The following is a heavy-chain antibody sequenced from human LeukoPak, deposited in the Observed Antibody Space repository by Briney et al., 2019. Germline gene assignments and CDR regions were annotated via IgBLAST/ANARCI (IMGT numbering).Heavy chain of an antibody. J-gene: IGHJ4*02. Sequence: GGSLRLSCAASGFTFSSYAMNWVRQAPGEGLEWVSGISGNGGSIYYADSVKGRFTVSRDNSKNTLYLQMNSLRAEDTAVYYCARDPRGVVSSSYFDSWGQGTLVTVSS. CDR3: ARDPRGVVSSSYFDS. CDR2: ISGNGGSI. CDR1: GFTFSSYA. D-gene: IGHD3-10*01. V-gene: IGHV3-23*01.